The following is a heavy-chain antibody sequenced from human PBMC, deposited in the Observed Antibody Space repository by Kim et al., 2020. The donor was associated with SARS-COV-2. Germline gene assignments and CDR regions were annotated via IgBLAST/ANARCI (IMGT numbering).Heavy chain of an antibody. D-gene: IGHD3-10*01. V-gene: IGHV1-46*01. Sequence: ASVKVSCKASGYTFTSYYMHWVRQAPGQGLEWMGIINPSGGSTSYAQKFQGRVTMTRDTSTSTVYMELSSLRSEDTAVYYCARERGEGFGELLWMGINWFDPWGQGTLVTVSS. J-gene: IGHJ5*02. CDR3: ARERGEGFGELLWMGINWFDP. CDR2: INPSGGST. CDR1: GYTFTSYY.